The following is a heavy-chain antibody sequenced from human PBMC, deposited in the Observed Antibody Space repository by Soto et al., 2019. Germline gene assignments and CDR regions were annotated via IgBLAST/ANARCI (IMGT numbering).Heavy chain of an antibody. J-gene: IGHJ4*02. Sequence: LRLSCAASGFTFSSYAMSWVRQAPGKGLEWVSAISGSGGSTYYADSVKGRFTISRDNSKNTLYLQMNSLRAEDTAVYYCAARKGIAAAGALFWGQGTLVTVSS. V-gene: IGHV3-23*01. D-gene: IGHD6-13*01. CDR3: AARKGIAAAGALF. CDR2: ISGSGGST. CDR1: GFTFSSYA.